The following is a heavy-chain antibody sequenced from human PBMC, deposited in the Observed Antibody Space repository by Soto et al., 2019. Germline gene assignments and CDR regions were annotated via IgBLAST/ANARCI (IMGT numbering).Heavy chain of an antibody. V-gene: IGHV3-48*01. D-gene: IGHD3-16*02. CDR2: ISSSSSTI. CDR3: ARDYDYIWGSYRYYYYYMDV. J-gene: IGHJ6*03. CDR1: GFTFSSYS. Sequence: GGSLRLSCAASGFTFSSYSMNWVRQAPGKGLEWVSYISSSSSTIYYADSVKGRFTISRDNAKNSLYLQMNSLIAEDTAVYYCARDYDYIWGSYRYYYYYMDVWGKGTTVTVSS.